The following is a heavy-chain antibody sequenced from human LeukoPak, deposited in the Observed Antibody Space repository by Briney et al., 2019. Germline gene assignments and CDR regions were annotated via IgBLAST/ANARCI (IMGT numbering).Heavy chain of an antibody. CDR2: ISAYNGNT. J-gene: IGHJ4*02. D-gene: IGHD3-10*01. CDR3: ARGDYGSGGYRYFDY. CDR1: GGTFSSYA. V-gene: IGHV1-18*01. Sequence: GASVKVSCKASGGTFSSYAISWVRQAPGQGLKWMGWISAYNGNTNYAQKLQGRVTMTTDTSTSTAYMELRSLRSDDTAVYYCARGDYGSGGYRYFDYWGQGTLVTVSS.